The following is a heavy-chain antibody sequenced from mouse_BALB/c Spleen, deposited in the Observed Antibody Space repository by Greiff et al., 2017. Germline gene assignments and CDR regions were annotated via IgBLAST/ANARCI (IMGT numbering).Heavy chain of an antibody. J-gene: IGHJ4*01. CDR3: ARGWGNFYYYAMDY. D-gene: IGHD2-1*01. CDR2: ISSGGST. Sequence: EVQGVESGGGLVQPGGSRKLSCAASGFTFSSYAMSWVRQTPEKRLEWVASISSGGSTYYPDSVKGRFTISRDNARNILYLQMSSLRSEDTAMYYCARGWGNFYYYAMDYWGQGTSVTVSS. CDR1: GFTFSSYA. V-gene: IGHV5-6-5*01.